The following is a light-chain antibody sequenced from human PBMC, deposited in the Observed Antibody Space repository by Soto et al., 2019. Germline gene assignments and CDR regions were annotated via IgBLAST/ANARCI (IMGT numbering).Light chain of an antibody. Sequence: QSVLTQPASVSGSPGQSITISCTGTRSDFGGYNYVSWYQQHPGKAPKLMIYDVSNRPSGVSNRFSGSKSGNTASLTISGLQAEDEADYYCSSYTSSSTFYVFGTGTKVTV. CDR1: RSDFGGYNY. CDR3: SSYTSSSTFYV. CDR2: DVS. J-gene: IGLJ1*01. V-gene: IGLV2-14*01.